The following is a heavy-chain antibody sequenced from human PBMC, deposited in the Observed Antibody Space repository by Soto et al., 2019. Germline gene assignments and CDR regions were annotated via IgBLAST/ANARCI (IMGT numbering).Heavy chain of an antibody. D-gene: IGHD1-7*01. J-gene: IGHJ6*02. CDR3: AKDRELRNYYYGMDV. Sequence: QVQLVESGGGVVQPGRSLRLSCAASGFTFSSYGMHWVRQAPGKGLEWVAVISYDGSNKYYADSVKGRFTISRDNSKNTLFLQMNSLRAEDTAVYYCAKDRELRNYYYGMDVWGQGTTVTVSS. V-gene: IGHV3-30*18. CDR2: ISYDGSNK. CDR1: GFTFSSYG.